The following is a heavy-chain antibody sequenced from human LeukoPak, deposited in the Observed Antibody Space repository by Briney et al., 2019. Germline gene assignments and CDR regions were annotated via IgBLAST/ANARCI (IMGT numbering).Heavy chain of an antibody. CDR3: AKDRYCSSTNCPYDY. CDR1: GFTSSDYT. D-gene: IGHD2-2*01. Sequence: PGGSLGLSCAASGFTSSDYTMNWVRQAPGKGLEWVSGISVSDDSTYYADSVKGRFTMSRDNSNNMLYLQMNSLRAEDTAVYYCAKDRYCSSTNCPYDYWGQGTLVTVSS. V-gene: IGHV3-23*01. CDR2: ISVSDDST. J-gene: IGHJ4*02.